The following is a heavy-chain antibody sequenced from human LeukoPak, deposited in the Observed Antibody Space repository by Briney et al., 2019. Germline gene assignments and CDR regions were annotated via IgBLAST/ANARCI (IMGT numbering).Heavy chain of an antibody. CDR1: GFTFDDYA. CDR2: ISWNSGSI. D-gene: IGHD3-10*01. CDR3: STGVGEFDYY. Sequence: GGSLRLSCAASGFTFDDYAMHWVRQAPGKGLEWVSGISWNSGSIGYADSVKGRFTISRDNAKNSLYLQMNSQGAEHPALYYFSTGVGEFDYYCGQGDLVTVSS. V-gene: IGHV3-9*01. J-gene: IGHJ4*02.